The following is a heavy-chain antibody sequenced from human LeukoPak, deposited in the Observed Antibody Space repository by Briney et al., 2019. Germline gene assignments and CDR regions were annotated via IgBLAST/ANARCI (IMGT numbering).Heavy chain of an antibody. Sequence: ASVKVFCKASGYTFTGYYMHWARQAPGQGLEWMGWNNPQRGGTNYAQKSERWDTMTRDTSLSTAYMELSRLRSDDTAVYYCARVFAEYQPTGAFDIWGQGTMVTVSS. D-gene: IGHD2-2*01. CDR3: ARVFAEYQPTGAFDI. V-gene: IGHV1-2*04. CDR1: GYTFTGYY. J-gene: IGHJ3*02. CDR2: NNPQRGGT.